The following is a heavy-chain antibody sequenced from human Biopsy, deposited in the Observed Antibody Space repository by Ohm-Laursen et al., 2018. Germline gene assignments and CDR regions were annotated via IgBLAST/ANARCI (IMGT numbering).Heavy chain of an antibody. CDR3: AKDQPDLAVVVAAHCYFDL. Sequence: SLRLSCAAFGFTFSNYAMTWVRQAPGKGLEWVSAISDIGGSSFYSDSVKGRFTISRDNSKKTLYLQMNSLRAEDTAIYYCAKDQPDLAVVVAAHCYFDLWGRGTLVTVSS. CDR1: GFTFSNYA. J-gene: IGHJ2*01. CDR2: ISDIGGSS. D-gene: IGHD2-15*01. V-gene: IGHV3-23*01.